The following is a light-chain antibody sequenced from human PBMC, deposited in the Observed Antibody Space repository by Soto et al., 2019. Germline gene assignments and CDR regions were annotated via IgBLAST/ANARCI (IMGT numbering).Light chain of an antibody. CDR1: QDISTY. V-gene: IGKV1-9*01. J-gene: IGKJ2*01. CDR3: QQLRTYPYT. CDR2: PAS. Sequence: DIHLTKSPSFLSASVVDRVTVTCRASQDISTYLAWFQQKPGKAPQLLVYPASTLQGGVPSRFSGRGSGTEFSLTISSLQPEDFATYYCQQLRTYPYTFGQGTKLDIK.